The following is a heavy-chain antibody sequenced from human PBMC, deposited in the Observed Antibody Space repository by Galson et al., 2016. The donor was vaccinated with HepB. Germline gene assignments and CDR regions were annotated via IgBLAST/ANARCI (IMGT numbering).Heavy chain of an antibody. CDR2: ISGSGGST. Sequence: SLRLSCAAPGFTFSSYAMSWVRQAPGKGLEWVAAISGSGGSTYYADSVKGRFAISRDKSKNTVYLQMNSLRAEDTAKYYCANPGTYLLYWGQGTLVTVSS. V-gene: IGHV3-23*01. J-gene: IGHJ4*02. CDR1: GFTFSSYA. CDR3: ANPGTYLLY. D-gene: IGHD2-21*01.